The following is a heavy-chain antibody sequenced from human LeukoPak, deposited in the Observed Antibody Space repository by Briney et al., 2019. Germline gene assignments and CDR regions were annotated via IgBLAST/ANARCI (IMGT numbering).Heavy chain of an antibody. CDR3: ARAGLVVIPDI. D-gene: IGHD2-8*02. J-gene: IGHJ4*02. CDR2: INPYSGDT. CDR1: GYTFTAYY. Sequence: GASVNVSCKASGYTFTAYYTHWVRQAPGQGLEWMGWINPYSGDTNYAQKFQGRVTMTRDTSISTAYMELSRLRSDDTAVYYCARAGLVVIPDIWGQGTLVTVSS. V-gene: IGHV1-2*02.